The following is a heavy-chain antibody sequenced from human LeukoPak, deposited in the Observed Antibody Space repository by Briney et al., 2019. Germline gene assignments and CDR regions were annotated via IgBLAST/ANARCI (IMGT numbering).Heavy chain of an antibody. J-gene: IGHJ3*02. CDR1: VFIFSLYA. Sequence: GGSLRLSRAASVFIFSLYAMSWVRQAPGKGLEWVLAISGSGGSTYYADSVKGRFTIPRDNSKNTLHMQMNSLRAEDTAVYYCVTPGGYCSSTSCRDDAFDIWGQGTMVTVSS. CDR2: ISGSGGST. V-gene: IGHV3-23*01. D-gene: IGHD2-2*01. CDR3: VTPGGYCSSTSCRDDAFDI.